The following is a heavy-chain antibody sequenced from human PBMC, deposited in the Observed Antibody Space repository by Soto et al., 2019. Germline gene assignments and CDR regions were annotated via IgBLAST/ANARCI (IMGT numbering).Heavy chain of an antibody. CDR2: IYYSGST. D-gene: IGHD2-2*01. CDR3: ARGDLGYCISTSCYAFYYYYGMDV. CDR1: GGSISSGGYY. V-gene: IGHV4-31*03. J-gene: IGHJ6*02. Sequence: ASETLSLTCTVSGGSISSGGYYLSWIRQHPGKGLEWIGYIYYSGSTYYNPSLKSRVTISVDTSKNQFSLKLSSVTAADTAVYYCARGDLGYCISTSCYAFYYYYGMDVWGQGTTVTVSS.